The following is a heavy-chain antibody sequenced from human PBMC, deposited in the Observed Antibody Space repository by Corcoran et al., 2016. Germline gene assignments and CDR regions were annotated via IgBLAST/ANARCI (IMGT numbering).Heavy chain of an antibody. D-gene: IGHD2-21*01. CDR2: IYYSGST. CDR1: GGSISSYY. J-gene: IGHJ4*02. Sequence: QVQLQESGPGLVKPSETLSLTCTVSGGSISSYYWSWIRQPPGKGLEWIGYIYYSGSTNYNPYLKSRVTISVDTSKNQFSLKLRSVPAADTAVYYSARWIVVGGGFDYWGKGTLVTVS. CDR3: ARWIVVGGGFDY. V-gene: IGHV4-59*01.